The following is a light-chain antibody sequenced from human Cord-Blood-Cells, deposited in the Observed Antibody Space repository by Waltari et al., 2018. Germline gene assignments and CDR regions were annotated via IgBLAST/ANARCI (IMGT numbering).Light chain of an antibody. V-gene: IGKV3-20*01. Sequence: EIVLTQSPGTLSLSPGERATLSCRASQSVSRSYLAWYQQKPGPAPRLRIYGASSRATGIPDRFSGSGSGTDFTLTISRLEPEDFAVYYCQQYGSSPYSFGQGTKLEIK. CDR3: QQYGSSPYS. CDR1: QSVSRSY. CDR2: GAS. J-gene: IGKJ2*03.